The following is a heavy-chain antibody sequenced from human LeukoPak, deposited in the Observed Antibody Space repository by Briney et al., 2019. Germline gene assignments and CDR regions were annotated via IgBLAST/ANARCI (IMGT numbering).Heavy chain of an antibody. V-gene: IGHV3-72*01. CDR2: TRNKANSYTT. CDR1: GFTFSSYA. J-gene: IGHJ4*02. Sequence: GGSLRLSCAASGFTFSSYAMSWVRQAPGKGLEWVGRTRNKANSYTTEYAASVKGRFTISRDDSKNSLYLQMNSLKTEDTAVYYCARVGATKARVFDYWGQGTLVTVSS. D-gene: IGHD1-26*01. CDR3: ARVGATKARVFDY.